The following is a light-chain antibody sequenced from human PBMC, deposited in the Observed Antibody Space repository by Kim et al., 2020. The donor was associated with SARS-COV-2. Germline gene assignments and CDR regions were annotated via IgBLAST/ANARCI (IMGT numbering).Light chain of an antibody. CDR2: DDF. CDR1: SSDVGGYNY. V-gene: IGLV2-14*01. J-gene: IGLJ2*01. CDR3: SSYASSSTLL. Sequence: QSALTQPASASGSPGQSITISCTGTSSDVGGYNYVSWYQQHPGKAPKLMIYDDFKRPSGISHRFSGSKSGNTASLTISGLQAEDEADYYCSSYASSSTLLFGGGTQLTVL.